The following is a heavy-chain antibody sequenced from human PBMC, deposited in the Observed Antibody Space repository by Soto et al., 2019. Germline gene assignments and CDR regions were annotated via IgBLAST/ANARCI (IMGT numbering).Heavy chain of an antibody. CDR1: GGTFSSYA. CDR2: IIPIFGTA. V-gene: IGHV1-69*13. CDR3: ARGSDVDTAMVNFDY. Sequence: RASVKVSCKASGGTFSSYAISWVRQAPGQGLEWMGGIIPIFGTANYAQKFQGRVTITADESTSTAYMELSSLRSEDTAVYYCARGSDVDTAMVNFDYWGQGTLVTVSS. D-gene: IGHD5-18*01. J-gene: IGHJ4*02.